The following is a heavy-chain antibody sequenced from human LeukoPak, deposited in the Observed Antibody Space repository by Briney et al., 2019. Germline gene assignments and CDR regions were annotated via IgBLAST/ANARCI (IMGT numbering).Heavy chain of an antibody. J-gene: IGHJ4*02. D-gene: IGHD1-14*01. CDR3: ARHYHGDPFDY. V-gene: IGHV4-59*08. Sequence: PSETLSLTCTVSGGSISSYYWNWIRQPPGKGLEWIGYVYSSGSTNYNPSLKSRVTMSVDTSKNQFSLKLTSVTAADTAVYFCARHYHGDPFDYWGQGALVTVSS. CDR1: GGSISSYY. CDR2: VYSSGST.